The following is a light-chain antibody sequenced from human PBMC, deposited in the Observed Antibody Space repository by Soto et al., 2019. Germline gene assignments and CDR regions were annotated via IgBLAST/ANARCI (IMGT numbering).Light chain of an antibody. CDR2: GAS. CDR3: QQYNNWWT. Sequence: IVMTQSPANRSLPAGERATLSCRASQSVSSNLAWYQQKPGQAPRLLIYGASTRATGIPARFSGSGSGTVFPLTISSLKSEDFAVYYCQQYNNWWTFGQGTKVDIK. V-gene: IGKV3-15*01. CDR1: QSVSSN. J-gene: IGKJ1*01.